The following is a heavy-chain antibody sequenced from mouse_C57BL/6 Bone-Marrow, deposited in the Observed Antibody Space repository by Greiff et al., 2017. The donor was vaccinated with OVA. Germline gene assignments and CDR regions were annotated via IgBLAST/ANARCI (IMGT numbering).Heavy chain of an antibody. CDR1: GYAFSSSW. V-gene: IGHV1-82*01. CDR2: ISPGDGDT. Sequence: VQLQQSGPELVKPGASVKISCKASGYAFSSSWMNWVKQRPGKGLEWIGRISPGDGDTNYNGKFKGKATLTADKSSSTAYMQLSSLTSEDSAVYFCARKDYDYERGAMDYWGQGTSVTVSS. CDR3: ARKDYDYERGAMDY. J-gene: IGHJ4*01. D-gene: IGHD2-4*01.